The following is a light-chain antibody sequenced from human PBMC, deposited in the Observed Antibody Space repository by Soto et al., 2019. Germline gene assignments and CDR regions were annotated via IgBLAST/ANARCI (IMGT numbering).Light chain of an antibody. CDR2: KAS. J-gene: IGKJ1*01. V-gene: IGKV1-5*03. Sequence: DIQMTQSPSTLSGSVGDRVTITCRASQTISSWLAWYQQKPGKAPKLLIYKASTLKSGVPSRFSGSGSGTEFTLTISSLQPDEFATYYCQHYNIYSEAFVQGTKLDIK. CDR3: QHYNIYSEA. CDR1: QTISSW.